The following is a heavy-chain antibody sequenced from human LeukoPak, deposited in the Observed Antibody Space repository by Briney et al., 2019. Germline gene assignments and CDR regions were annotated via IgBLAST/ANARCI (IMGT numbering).Heavy chain of an antibody. CDR1: GGSVNYYY. J-gene: IGHJ5*02. D-gene: IGHD2-2*01. V-gene: IGHV3-11*04. CDR3: ARGVVPAARNWFDP. CDR2: ISSSGSTI. Sequence: LSLTCAVSGGSVNYYYWTWIRQAPGKGLEWVSYISSSGSTIYYADSVKGRFTISRDNAKNSLYLQMNSLRAEDTAVYYCARGVVPAARNWFDPWGQGTLVTVSS.